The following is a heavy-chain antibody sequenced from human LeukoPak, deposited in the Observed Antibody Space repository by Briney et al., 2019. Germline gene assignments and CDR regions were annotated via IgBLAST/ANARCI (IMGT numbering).Heavy chain of an antibody. V-gene: IGHV3-23*01. CDR1: GGSMSGAY. D-gene: IGHD2/OR15-2a*01. CDR3: AKDSVINL. CDR2: ISGSGGST. Sequence: ETLSLTCTVSGGSMSGAYWSWVRQAPGKGLEWVSAISGSGGSTYYADSVKGRFTISRDNSKNTLYLQMNSLRAEDTAVYYCAKDSVINLWGQGTLVTVSS. J-gene: IGHJ4*02.